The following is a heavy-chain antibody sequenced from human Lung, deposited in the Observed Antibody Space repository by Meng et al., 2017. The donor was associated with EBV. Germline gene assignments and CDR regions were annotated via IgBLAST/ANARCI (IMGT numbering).Heavy chain of an antibody. D-gene: IGHD5/OR15-5a*01. V-gene: IGHV4-39*07. CDR2: ISYTGET. CDR3: ARVCEVCLDY. Sequence: QLQAQESGPGLVKPSETLSLTCTVSGGSISSRSYYWGWIRQPPGKGLEWIGSISYTGETFYNPSLMSRVTISVDKSKNQFSLKLSSVTAADTAVYYCARVCEVCLDYWGQGTLVTVSS. J-gene: IGHJ4*02. CDR1: GGSISSRSYY.